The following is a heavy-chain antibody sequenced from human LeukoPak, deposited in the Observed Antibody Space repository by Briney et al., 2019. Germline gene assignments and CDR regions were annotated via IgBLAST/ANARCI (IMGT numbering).Heavy chain of an antibody. Sequence: GGSLRLSCAASGFTFSNYTMNWVRQAPGKGLEWVSSISSSSSYIFYADSVKGRFTISRDNAKNSLYLQMNSLRAEDTAVYYCASSLLYRVFDYRGQGTLVTVSS. CDR1: GFTFSNYT. CDR2: ISSSSSYI. V-gene: IGHV3-21*01. D-gene: IGHD1-1*01. J-gene: IGHJ4*02. CDR3: ASSLLYRVFDY.